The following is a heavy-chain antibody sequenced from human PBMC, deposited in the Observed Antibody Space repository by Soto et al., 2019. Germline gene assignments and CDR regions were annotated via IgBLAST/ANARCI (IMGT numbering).Heavy chain of an antibody. Sequence: EVQLVESGGGLVKPGGSLRLSCAASGFTFTNAWMNWVRQTPGKGLEWVGRIRSETDGGTADHAAPVKGRFTISRDDSKSTLFLQMNSLKTEDTAIYYCTTYHYYDSSGYSWWGQGTLLTVSS. D-gene: IGHD3-22*01. J-gene: IGHJ4*02. CDR2: IRSETDGGTA. V-gene: IGHV3-15*07. CDR1: GFTFTNAW. CDR3: TTYHYYDSSGYSW.